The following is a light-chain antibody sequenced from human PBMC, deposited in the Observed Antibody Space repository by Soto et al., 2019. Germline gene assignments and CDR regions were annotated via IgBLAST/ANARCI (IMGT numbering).Light chain of an antibody. CDR1: SSDVGASDY. CDR2: EVN. CDR3: SSYAGSSNV. V-gene: IGLV2-8*01. J-gene: IGLJ1*01. Sequence: QSALTQPASVSESPGQSITISCTGTSSDVGASDYVSWYEQHPGKAPELIIYEVNKRPSGVPDRFSGSKSGNTASLTVSGLQAEDEADYYCSSYAGSSNVFGTGTKVTVL.